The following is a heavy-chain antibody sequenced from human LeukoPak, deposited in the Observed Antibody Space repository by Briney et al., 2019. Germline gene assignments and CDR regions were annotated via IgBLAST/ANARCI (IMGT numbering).Heavy chain of an antibody. D-gene: IGHD3-3*01. J-gene: IGHJ3*02. CDR1: GDSIISDDYY. V-gene: IGHV4-30-4*01. CDR3: ARSRYYDFWSGAIAAFDI. CDR2: IYHSGST. Sequence: SQTLSLTCTVSGDSIISDDYYWSWVRQPPGKGLEWIGEIYHSGSTNYNPSLKSRVTISVDKSKNQFSLKLSSVTAADTAVYYCARSRYYDFWSGAIAAFDIWGQGTMVTVSS.